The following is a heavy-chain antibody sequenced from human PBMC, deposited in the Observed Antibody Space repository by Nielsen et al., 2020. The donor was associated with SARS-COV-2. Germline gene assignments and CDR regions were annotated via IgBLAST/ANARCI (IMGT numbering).Heavy chain of an antibody. CDR3: AKELEGCCHYMDV. Sequence: GESLKISCTASGFALSAYGMDWVRQVPGRGLEWLAHIRMSDGATQYADSVRGRFTISRDNAKNSLYLQMNSLRDEDTGVYFCAKELEGCCHYMDVWGKGTTVTVSS. V-gene: IGHV3-48*02. D-gene: IGHD2-8*01. CDR1: GFALSAYG. CDR2: IRMSDGAT. J-gene: IGHJ6*03.